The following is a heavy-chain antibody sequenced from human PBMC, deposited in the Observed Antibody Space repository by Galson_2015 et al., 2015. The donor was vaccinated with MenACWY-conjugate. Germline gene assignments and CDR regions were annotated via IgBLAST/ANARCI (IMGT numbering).Heavy chain of an antibody. CDR2: INPGGSST. CDR1: GFIFNTYW. Sequence: SLRLSCATFGFIFNTYWMHWVRQAPGKGLEWVSRINPGGSSTIYADSVKDRFTISRDNAKHTLYLQMNSLRPEDTAVFYCAKTRGASFYFDSWGQGTLVTVSS. J-gene: IGHJ4*02. V-gene: IGHV3-74*01. CDR3: AKTRGASFYFDS. D-gene: IGHD1-26*01.